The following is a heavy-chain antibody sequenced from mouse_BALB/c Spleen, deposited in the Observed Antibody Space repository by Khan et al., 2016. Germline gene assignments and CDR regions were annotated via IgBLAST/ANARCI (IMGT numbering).Heavy chain of an antibody. D-gene: IGHD2-1*01. V-gene: IGHV1-12*01. CDR2: ICPGNADT. J-gene: IGHJ1*01. CDR1: GYTFTSYN. Sequence: QVQLQQSGAELVKPGASVKMSCKASGYTFTSYNMHWVKQTLGQGLEWIGAICPGNADTSYNQKFTGKASLTADKSSSTAYMQLSSLTSEDSAVYFGARGGVNYAGYFDVWGAGTTVTVSS. CDR3: ARGGVNYAGYFDV.